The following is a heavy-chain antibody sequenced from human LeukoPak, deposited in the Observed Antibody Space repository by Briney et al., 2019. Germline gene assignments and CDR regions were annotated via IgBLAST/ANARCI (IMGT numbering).Heavy chain of an antibody. J-gene: IGHJ4*02. V-gene: IGHV4-39*01. Sequence: PSETLSLTCTVSGGXISSTSYYWGWIRQPPGKGLEWLGSIYYSGTTYYTPSLKRRVTISVDTSKNQFSLNLSSVTAADTAVYYCARQPYGSYSPFDYWGQGTLVTVSS. CDR2: IYYSGTT. D-gene: IGHD1-26*01. CDR3: ARQPYGSYSPFDY. CDR1: GGXISSTSYY.